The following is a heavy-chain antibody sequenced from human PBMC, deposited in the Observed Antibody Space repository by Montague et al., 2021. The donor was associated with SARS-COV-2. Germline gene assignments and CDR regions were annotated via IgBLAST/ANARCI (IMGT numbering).Heavy chain of an antibody. CDR2: LYWDDDR. CDR3: AHFAVITGSPDNGGFDV. Sequence: PALVIPTQTLTLTCTLSGFLLATNAVGVRWIRQPPEKALESLALLYWDDDRSYRSSLKSRLTITQDTSNNQVVLPMTNMSTLDTGTYFCAHFAVITGSPDNGGFDVWGQGTLVTVSS. J-gene: IGHJ3*01. V-gene: IGHV2-5*02. CDR1: GFLLATNAVG. D-gene: IGHD3-22*01.